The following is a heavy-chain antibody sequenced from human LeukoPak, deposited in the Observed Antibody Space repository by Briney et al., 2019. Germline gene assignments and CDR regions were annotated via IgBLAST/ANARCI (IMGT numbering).Heavy chain of an antibody. D-gene: IGHD3-10*01. CDR2: IIPIFGTA. Sequence: GASVKVSCKASGGTLSSYAISWVRQAPGQGLEWMGGIIPIFGTANYAQKFQGRVTITADKSTSTAYMELSSLRSEDTAVYYCARFTSRGMVRGVMSRYFDYWGQGTLVTVSS. CDR3: ARFTSRGMVRGVMSRYFDY. CDR1: GGTLSSYA. V-gene: IGHV1-69*06. J-gene: IGHJ4*02.